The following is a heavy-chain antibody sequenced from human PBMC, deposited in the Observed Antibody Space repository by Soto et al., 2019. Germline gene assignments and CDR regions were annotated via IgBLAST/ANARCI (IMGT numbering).Heavy chain of an antibody. Sequence: QITLKESGPTLVIPTQTLTLTCTFSGFSLSTSGVGVGWIRQPPGKALEWLAVIYWDGDKRYSPSLKSRLTITKDTSKNQVVLIMTNMDPVDTATYYCAHKNYGDYPTDYWGQGTLVTVSS. J-gene: IGHJ4*02. CDR1: GFSLSTSGVG. CDR2: IYWDGDK. CDR3: AHKNYGDYPTDY. V-gene: IGHV2-5*02. D-gene: IGHD4-17*01.